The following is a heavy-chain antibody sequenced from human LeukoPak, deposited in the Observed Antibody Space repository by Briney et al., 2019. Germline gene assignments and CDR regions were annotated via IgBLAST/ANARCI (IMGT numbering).Heavy chain of an antibody. J-gene: IGHJ4*02. D-gene: IGHD6-13*01. Sequence: SQTLSLTCTVSGGSISSGDYYWSWIRQPPGKGLEWIGYIYYSGSTYYNPSLKSRVTISVDTSKDQFSLKLSSVTAADTAVYYCARGGQQLVYFDYWGQGTLVTVSS. CDR1: GGSISSGDYY. V-gene: IGHV4-30-4*01. CDR2: IYYSGST. CDR3: ARGGQQLVYFDY.